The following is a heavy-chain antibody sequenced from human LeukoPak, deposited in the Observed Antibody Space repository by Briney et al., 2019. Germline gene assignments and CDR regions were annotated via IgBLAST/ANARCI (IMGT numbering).Heavy chain of an antibody. V-gene: IGHV4-59*01. Sequence: SETLSLTCTVSGASISTYYWSWIRQSPGKGLEWIGYLYYRGSPNYNPSLKSRVTISVDTSKNHFSLTLSSVTAAVTAVYYCARLQPNSGEWAFDIWGQGTMVTVSS. D-gene: IGHD1-1*01. CDR1: GASISTYY. CDR2: LYYRGSP. J-gene: IGHJ3*02. CDR3: ARLQPNSGEWAFDI.